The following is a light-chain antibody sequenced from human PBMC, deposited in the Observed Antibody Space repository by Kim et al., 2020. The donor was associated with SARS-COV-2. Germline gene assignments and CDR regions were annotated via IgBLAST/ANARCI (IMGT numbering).Light chain of an antibody. CDR2: ATS. CDR1: QNIYSF. CDR3: QQNYNTPFT. J-gene: IGKJ3*01. V-gene: IGKV1-39*01. Sequence: DIQMTQSPSSLSASVGDRVTITCRASQNIYSFLNWYQQKPGKAPKVLIYATSSLQSGVPSRFSGSGSGTDFTLTISSLQPEDFATYYCQQNYNTPFTFGPGTKVDIK.